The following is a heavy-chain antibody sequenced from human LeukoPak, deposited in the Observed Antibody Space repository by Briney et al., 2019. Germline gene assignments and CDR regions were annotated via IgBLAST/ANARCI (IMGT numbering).Heavy chain of an antibody. J-gene: IGHJ3*02. CDR1: GDSISTYY. D-gene: IGHD2-15*01. CDR2: IYYSGST. CDR3: ARAIVVVATARNTFDM. Sequence: SETQSLTCTVSGDSISTYYWSWIRQPPGKGLEWIGYIYYSGSTNYNPSLKSRVTISVDTSKNQFSLNLSSMTAADTAVYYCARAIVVVATARNTFDMWGQGTMVTVSS. V-gene: IGHV4-59*01.